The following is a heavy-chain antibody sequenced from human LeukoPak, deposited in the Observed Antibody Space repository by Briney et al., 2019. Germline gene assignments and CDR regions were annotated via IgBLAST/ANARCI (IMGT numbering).Heavy chain of an antibody. CDR3: ARDRRGQEFDY. CDR2: IIPIFGTA. CDR1: GGTFSSYA. V-gene: IGHV1-69*05. Sequence: SVKVSCKASGGTFSSYAISWVRQAPGQGLEWTGRIIPIFGTANYAQKFQGRVTITTDESTSTAYMELSSLRSEDTAVYYCARDRRGQEFDYWGQGTLVTVSS. J-gene: IGHJ4*02.